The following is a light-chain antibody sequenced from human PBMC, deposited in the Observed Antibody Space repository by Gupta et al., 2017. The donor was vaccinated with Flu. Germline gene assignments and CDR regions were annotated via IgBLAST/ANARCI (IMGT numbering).Light chain of an antibody. Sequence: ELVLTQSPATLSLSPGERATLSCRASRSLSTFLAWYQQKPAQTPRLLIDRASNRATGIPARFSGSGSGTDFTLTISSLEAEDFAVYYCQQRDDWPDTFGPGTKLEIK. CDR2: RAS. J-gene: IGKJ2*01. CDR1: RSLSTF. V-gene: IGKV3-11*01. CDR3: QQRDDWPDT.